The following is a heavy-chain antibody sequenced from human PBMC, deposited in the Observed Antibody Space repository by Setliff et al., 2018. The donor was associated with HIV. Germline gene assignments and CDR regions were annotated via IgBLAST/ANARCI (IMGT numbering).Heavy chain of an antibody. CDR3: ARVSFKAGGHWGGSTYSFDF. CDR2: IKEDGSDK. J-gene: IGHJ4*02. V-gene: IGHV3-7*03. CDR1: GFTLSSYW. Sequence: WGSLRLSCAASGFTLSSYWMSWVRQAPGKGLEWAANIKEDGSDKYYVDSVTGRFIISRDNAKNSLFLQVNSLRVEDTAVYYCARVSFKAGGHWGGSTYSFDFWGQGTLVTVSS. D-gene: IGHD7-27*01.